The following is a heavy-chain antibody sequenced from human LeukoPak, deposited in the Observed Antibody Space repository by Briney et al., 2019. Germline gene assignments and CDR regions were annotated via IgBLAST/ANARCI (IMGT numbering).Heavy chain of an antibody. V-gene: IGHV7-4-1*02. CDR2: INFNTGNP. CDR1: GYTFNNYA. J-gene: IGHJ3*01. D-gene: IGHD3-3*01. Sequence: ASVKVSCKASGYTFNNYAMNWVRRAPGQGLEWVGWINFNTGNPAYAQGFRGRFVFSFDTSVATAYLQINSLKAEDTGIYYCARGPVFRFLEWPLGDFWGQGTMVTVSS. CDR3: ARGPVFRFLEWPLGDF.